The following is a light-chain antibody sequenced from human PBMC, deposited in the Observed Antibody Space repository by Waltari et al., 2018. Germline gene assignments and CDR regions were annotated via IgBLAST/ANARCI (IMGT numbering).Light chain of an antibody. CDR3: QVWDSTSDHWV. Sequence: SYVLPQPPSVSVAPGTTASIPCGGTKIGRKTVHWYRQRPGQAPVLVIFYDKERPSGIPERFAGSNSGDTATLIISRVEAGDEADYSCQVWDSTSDHWVFGGGTKLTVL. J-gene: IGLJ3*02. CDR1: KIGRKT. CDR2: YDK. V-gene: IGLV3-21*04.